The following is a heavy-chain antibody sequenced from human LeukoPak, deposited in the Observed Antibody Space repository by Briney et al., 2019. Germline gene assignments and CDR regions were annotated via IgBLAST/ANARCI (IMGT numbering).Heavy chain of an antibody. J-gene: IGHJ4*02. Sequence: GGSLRLSCAASGFTFSRFWMRWVRHAPGKGVEWVSRASSDGSSTVYADSVKGRFTISRDNAKKTLYLQMNSLRVEDTAIYYCARDSDAGFDYWGRGILVTVSS. V-gene: IGHV3-74*01. CDR2: ASSDGSST. CDR3: ARDSDAGFDY. CDR1: GFTFSRFW.